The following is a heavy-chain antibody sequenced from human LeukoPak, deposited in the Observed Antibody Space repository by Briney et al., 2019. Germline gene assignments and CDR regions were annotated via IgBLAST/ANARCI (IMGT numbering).Heavy chain of an antibody. Sequence: PSETLSLTCTVSGGSISSFYWSWIRQAPGKGLEWIGHTFHNGNSNYNPSLKTRVTLSLDTSKNQFSLKLNSVTAADTAAYYCASTEGYCSGGTCYSMEYFRHWGQGTQVAVSS. CDR3: ASTEGYCSGGTCYSMEYFRH. D-gene: IGHD2-15*01. V-gene: IGHV4-59*01. CDR1: GGSISSFY. CDR2: TFHNGNS. J-gene: IGHJ1*01.